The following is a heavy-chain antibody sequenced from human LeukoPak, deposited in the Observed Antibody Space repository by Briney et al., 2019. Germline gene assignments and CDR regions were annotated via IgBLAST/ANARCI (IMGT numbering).Heavy chain of an antibody. J-gene: IGHJ4*02. CDR2: IIPILGIA. Sequence: GASVKVSCKASGGTFSSYAISWVRQAPGQGLEWMGRIIPILGIANHAQKFQGRVTITADKSTSTAYMELSSLRSEDTAVYYCARGFGVEAGTRVEDYWGQGTLVTVSS. D-gene: IGHD3-3*01. CDR1: GGTFSSYA. V-gene: IGHV1-69*04. CDR3: ARGFGVEAGTRVEDY.